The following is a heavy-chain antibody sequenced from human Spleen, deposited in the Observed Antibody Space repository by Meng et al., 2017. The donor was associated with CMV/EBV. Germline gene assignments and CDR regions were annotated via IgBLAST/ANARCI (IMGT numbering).Heavy chain of an antibody. CDR3: ARGGGRRPRTMIVVVKGSWFDP. CDR2: INHGGYT. V-gene: IGHV4-34*01. J-gene: IGHJ5*02. D-gene: IGHD3-22*01. CDR1: GGSFSGYH. Sequence: GSLRLSCAVYGGSFSGYHWSWIRQPPGKGLEWIGEINHGGYTSYNPSLKSRVTISVDTSKNQFSLKLSSVTAADTAVYYCARGGGRRPRTMIVVVKGSWFDPWGQGTLVTVSS.